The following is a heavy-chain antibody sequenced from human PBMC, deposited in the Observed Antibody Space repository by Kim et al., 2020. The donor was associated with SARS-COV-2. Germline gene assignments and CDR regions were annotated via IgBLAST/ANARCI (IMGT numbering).Heavy chain of an antibody. V-gene: IGHV1-69*13. CDR2: IIPIFGTA. J-gene: IGHJ5*02. CDR3: ARMVVAATGFNWFDP. D-gene: IGHD2-15*01. Sequence: SVKVSCKASGGTFSSYAISWVRQAPGQGLKWMGGIIPIFGTANYAQKFQGRVTITADESTSTAYMELSSLRSEDMAVYYCARMVVAATGFNWFDPWGQGTLVTVSS. CDR1: GGTFSSYA.